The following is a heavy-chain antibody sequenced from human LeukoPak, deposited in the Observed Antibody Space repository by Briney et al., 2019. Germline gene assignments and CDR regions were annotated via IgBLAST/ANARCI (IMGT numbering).Heavy chain of an antibody. CDR2: INPSGGST. J-gene: IGHJ4*02. Sequence: MGIINPSGGSTSYAQKFQGRVTMTRDTSTSTVYMELSSLRSEDTAVYYCARDRQQLDAFDYWGQGTLVTVSS. D-gene: IGHD6-13*01. V-gene: IGHV1-46*01. CDR3: ARDRQQLDAFDY.